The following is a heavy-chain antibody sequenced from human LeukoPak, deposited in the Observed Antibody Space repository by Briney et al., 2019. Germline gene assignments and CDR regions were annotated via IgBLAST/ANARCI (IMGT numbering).Heavy chain of an antibody. CDR2: ISGSGGST. CDR1: GFTFSSYA. CDR3: AKAIRRQPIRY. D-gene: IGHD1-1*01. V-gene: IGHV3-23*01. J-gene: IGHJ4*02. Sequence: GGSLRLSCAASGFTFSSYAMSWVRQAPWKGLEWVSAISGSGGSTYYADSVKGRFTISRDNSKNTLYLQMNSLRAEDTAVYYCAKAIRRQPIRYWGQGTLVTVSS.